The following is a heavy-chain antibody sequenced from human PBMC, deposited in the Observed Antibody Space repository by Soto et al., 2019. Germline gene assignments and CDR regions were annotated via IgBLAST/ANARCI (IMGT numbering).Heavy chain of an antibody. V-gene: IGHV1-69*13. Sequence: SVKVSCKASGGTFSSYAISWVRQAPGQGLEWMGGIIPIFGTANYAQKFQGRVTITADESTSTAYMELSSLRSEATAVYYCARDHCSSTSCYLVFQCRMAKENWFDFWGQGSLVTVSS. CDR1: GGTFSSYA. J-gene: IGHJ5*01. CDR3: ARDHCSSTSCYLVFQCRMAKENWFDF. D-gene: IGHD2-2*01. CDR2: IIPIFGTA.